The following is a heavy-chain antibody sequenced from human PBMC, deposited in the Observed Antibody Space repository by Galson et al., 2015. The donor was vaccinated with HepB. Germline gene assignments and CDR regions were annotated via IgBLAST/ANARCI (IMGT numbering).Heavy chain of an antibody. CDR2: ITAYNSNT. Sequence: SVKVSCKASGYTFINYGIGWVRQAPGQGLEWMGWITAYNSNTNYAQKFQDRVTMTIDTFTTTGYLELRSLRSDDTAVYYCARVPSYYYGAGSHWGQGTRVTVSS. CDR3: ARVPSYYYGAGSH. V-gene: IGHV1-18*04. J-gene: IGHJ4*02. D-gene: IGHD3-10*01. CDR1: GYTFINYG.